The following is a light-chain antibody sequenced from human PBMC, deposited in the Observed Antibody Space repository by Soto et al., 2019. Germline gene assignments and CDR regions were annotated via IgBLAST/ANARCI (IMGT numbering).Light chain of an antibody. CDR3: QKYNSASWT. V-gene: IGKV1-27*01. CDR1: QGISSY. CDR2: AAS. Sequence: IQMTQSPSSLSASVGDRVTITCRASQGISSYLAWYQQKPGKVPKLLIYAASTLQSGVPSRFSGSGSGTDFTLTISSLQPEDVATYYCQKYNSASWTFGQGTKVEIK. J-gene: IGKJ1*01.